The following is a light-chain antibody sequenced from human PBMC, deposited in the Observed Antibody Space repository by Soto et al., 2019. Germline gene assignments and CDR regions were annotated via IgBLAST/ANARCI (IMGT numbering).Light chain of an antibody. J-gene: IGKJ4*01. Sequence: EIVLTQSPATLSLSPGERATLSVRASQSVISYLALYQQKPGQAPRLLIYGANSRATGIPDRFSGSGSGTDFTLTISSLQPEDFAVYYCQQDYNLLTFGGGTKVDI. CDR2: GAN. CDR3: QQDYNLLT. V-gene: IGKV3D-7*01. CDR1: QSVISY.